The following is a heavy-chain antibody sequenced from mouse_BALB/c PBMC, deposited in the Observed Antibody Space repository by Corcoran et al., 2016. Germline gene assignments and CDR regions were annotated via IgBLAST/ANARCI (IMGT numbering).Heavy chain of an antibody. CDR1: GYTFTSYV. D-gene: IGHD2-3*01. Sequence: EVQLQQSGPELVKPGASVKMSCKASGYTFTSYVMHWVKQKPGQGLEWIGYINPYNDGTKYNEKFKGKATLTSDKSSSTAYMELSSLTSEDSAVYYCARYDGYYERGYYYAMDYWGQGTSVTVSS. CDR3: ARYDGYYERGYYYAMDY. V-gene: IGHV1S136*01. J-gene: IGHJ4*01. CDR2: INPYNDGT.